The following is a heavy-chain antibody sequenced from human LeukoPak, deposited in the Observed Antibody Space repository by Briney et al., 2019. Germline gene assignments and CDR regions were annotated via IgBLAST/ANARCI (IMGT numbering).Heavy chain of an antibody. CDR3: AKDRGSGYCSSTSCSNWFDP. CDR2: ISYDESNK. Sequence: GSSLTLSCAPSGFTLSPYGMHWVRQATGKGLEGVGVISYDESNKYYADSVKGRFTISRDHSKHALYLQMNSLRAEDTAVYYCAKDRGSGYCSSTSCSNWFDPWGQGTLVAVSS. D-gene: IGHD2-2*01. J-gene: IGHJ5*02. CDR1: GFTLSPYG. V-gene: IGHV3-30*18.